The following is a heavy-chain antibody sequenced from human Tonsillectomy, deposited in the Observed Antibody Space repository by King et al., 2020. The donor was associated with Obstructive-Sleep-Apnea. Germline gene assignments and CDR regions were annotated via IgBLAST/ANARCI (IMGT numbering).Heavy chain of an antibody. Sequence: VQLQESGPGLVKPSETLSLTCTVSGYSISSGFHWGWIRQSPGKGLEWIASINYGGTTNYSPSLRSRVTISLDTSKNQCSLKLTSVTAADTAVYYCEGSGFPNWGQGTQVTVSS. D-gene: IGHD3-22*01. CDR2: INYGGTT. V-gene: IGHV4-38-2*02. CDR3: EGSGFPN. CDR1: GYSISSGFH. J-gene: IGHJ4*02.